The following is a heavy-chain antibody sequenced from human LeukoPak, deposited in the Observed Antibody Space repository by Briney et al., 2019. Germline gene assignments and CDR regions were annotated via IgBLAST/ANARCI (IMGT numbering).Heavy chain of an antibody. CDR3: ARDLHYAFDI. Sequence: PGGSLRLSCAASGFTFSGYAMNWVRQAPGKGLEWVSHIYSSDTTYADSVKGRFTISRDNAKNSPYLQMNSLRDEDTAVYYCARDLHYAFDIWGQGTMVTASS. CDR2: IYSSDTT. J-gene: IGHJ3*02. D-gene: IGHD3-10*01. V-gene: IGHV3-48*02. CDR1: GFTFSGYA.